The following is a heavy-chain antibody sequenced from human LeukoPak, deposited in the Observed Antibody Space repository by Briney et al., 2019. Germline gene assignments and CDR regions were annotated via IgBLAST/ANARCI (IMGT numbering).Heavy chain of an antibody. V-gene: IGHV3-7*01. Sequence: GGPLRLSCAASGFTFSSYWTSWVRQAPGKGLEWVANIKQDGSEKYYVDSVKGRFTISRDNAKNSLYLQMNSLRAEDTAVYYCARDFYYYGSGSYYNRDWGQGTLVTVSS. D-gene: IGHD3-10*01. CDR1: GFTFSSYW. CDR3: ARDFYYYGSGSYYNRD. CDR2: IKQDGSEK. J-gene: IGHJ4*02.